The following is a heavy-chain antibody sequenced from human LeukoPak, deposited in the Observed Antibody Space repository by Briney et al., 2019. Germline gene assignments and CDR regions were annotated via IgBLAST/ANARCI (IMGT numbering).Heavy chain of an antibody. CDR3: AKVGKTENYYGSGRFSYYYYMDV. J-gene: IGHJ6*03. Sequence: GGSLRLSCAASGFTFSNYGMHWVRQAPGKGLEWVAFKGRFTISRDNSKNTLYLQMNSLRAEDTALYYCAKVGKTENYYGSGRFSYYYYMDVWGKGATVTISS. CDR1: GFTFSNYG. D-gene: IGHD3-10*01. V-gene: IGHV3-30*02.